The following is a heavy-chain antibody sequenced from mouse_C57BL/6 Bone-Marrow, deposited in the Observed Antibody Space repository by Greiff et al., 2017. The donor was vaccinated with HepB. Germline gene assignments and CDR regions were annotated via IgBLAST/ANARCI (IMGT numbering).Heavy chain of an antibody. CDR3: ARDGEFITTPPRYFDV. CDR1: GYTFTSYG. CDR2: IYPRSGNT. Sequence: QVQLQQSGAELARPGASVKLSCKASGYTFTSYGISWVKQRTGQGLEWIGEIYPRSGNTYYNEKFKGKATLTADKSSSTAYMELRSLTSEDSAVYFCARDGEFITTPPRYFDVWGTGTTVTVSS. J-gene: IGHJ1*03. D-gene: IGHD1-1*01. V-gene: IGHV1-81*01.